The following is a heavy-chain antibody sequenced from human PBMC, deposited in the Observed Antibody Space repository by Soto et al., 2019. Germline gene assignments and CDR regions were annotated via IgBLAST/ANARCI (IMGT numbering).Heavy chain of an antibody. D-gene: IGHD5-18*01. V-gene: IGHV1-18*01. CDR1: GYTFKNYA. CDR2: INRYNGDT. Sequence: QVQLVQSGAEVKKPGASVKVSCKASGYTFKNYAISWVRQAPGQGLEWMGWINRYNGDTNYAQRLQGRLTMTTDTSTNTAYMELRSLRSDDTAVYYFASRGNSYGPYDYWGQGTLVTVSS. J-gene: IGHJ4*02. CDR3: ASRGNSYGPYDY.